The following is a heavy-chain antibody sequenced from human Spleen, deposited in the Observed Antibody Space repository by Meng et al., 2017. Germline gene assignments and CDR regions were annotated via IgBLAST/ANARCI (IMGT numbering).Heavy chain of an antibody. CDR3: AKKSGFTYYYAMDV. V-gene: IGHV3-23*01. J-gene: IGHJ6*02. CDR1: GFTFSTYA. CDR2: ISSSGGST. D-gene: IGHD3-10*01. Sequence: GESLKISCAASGFTFSTYAMTWVRQAPGKGLEWVSAISSSGGSTYYADSVRGRFTISRDNSKNTLYLQMNSLRAEDTAVYYCAKKSGFTYYYAMDVWGQGTTVTVSS.